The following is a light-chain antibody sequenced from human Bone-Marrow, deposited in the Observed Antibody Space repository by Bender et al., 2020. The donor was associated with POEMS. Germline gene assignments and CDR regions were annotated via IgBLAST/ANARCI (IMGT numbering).Light chain of an antibody. CDR2: LNSDGSH. V-gene: IGLV4-69*01. CDR3: SSYAGTNNLL. CDR1: SGHTSYA. J-gene: IGLJ2*01. Sequence: QLVLTQSPSASASLGASVKLTCTLSSGHTSYAVAWHQKQPEKGPRFLMKLNSDGSHNKGAGIPDRFSGSSSGGDRYLTISSLQSEDEADYYCSSYAGTNNLLFGGGTKLTVL.